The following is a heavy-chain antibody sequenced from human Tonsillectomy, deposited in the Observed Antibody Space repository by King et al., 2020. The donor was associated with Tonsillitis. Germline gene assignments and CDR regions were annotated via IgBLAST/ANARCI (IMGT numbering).Heavy chain of an antibody. J-gene: IGHJ4*02. V-gene: IGHV3-48*01. CDR3: ARDLTICSSTSCYLDY. Sequence: VQLVESGGGLVQPGGSLRLSCAASGFTFSSYSMNWVRQALGKGLEWVSYISSSSSTIYYADSVKGRFTISRDNAKNSLYLQMNSLRAEDTAVYYCARDLTICSSTSCYLDYWGQGTLVTVSS. CDR1: GFTFSSYS. D-gene: IGHD2-2*01. CDR2: ISSSSSTI.